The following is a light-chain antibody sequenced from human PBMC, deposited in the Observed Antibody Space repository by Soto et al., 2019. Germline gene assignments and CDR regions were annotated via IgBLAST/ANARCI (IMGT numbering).Light chain of an antibody. CDR3: QHYSGYST. J-gene: IGKJ1*01. CDR2: KAS. Sequence: DIQMTHPPSTLYASVGDRVTITCRASQSISPWLAWYQQKPGTAPKLLIYKASSLASGVPSRFSGSASGTELTLTISSLQPDDSATYYCQHYSGYSTFGQGTMVDIK. CDR1: QSISPW. V-gene: IGKV1-5*03.